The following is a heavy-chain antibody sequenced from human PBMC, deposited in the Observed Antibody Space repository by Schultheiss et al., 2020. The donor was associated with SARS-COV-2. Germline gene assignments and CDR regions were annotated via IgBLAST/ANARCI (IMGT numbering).Heavy chain of an antibody. V-gene: IGHV3-30*04. CDR2: ISYDGSNK. Sequence: GGSLRLSCAASGFTFSSYAMHWVRQAPGKGLEWVAVISYDGSNKYYADSVKGRFTISRDNSKNTLYLQMNSLRAEDTAVYYCAIQRAHSSSSRVVDDAFDIWGQGTMVTVSS. J-gene: IGHJ3*02. CDR1: GFTFSSYA. CDR3: AIQRAHSSSSRVVDDAFDI. D-gene: IGHD6-6*01.